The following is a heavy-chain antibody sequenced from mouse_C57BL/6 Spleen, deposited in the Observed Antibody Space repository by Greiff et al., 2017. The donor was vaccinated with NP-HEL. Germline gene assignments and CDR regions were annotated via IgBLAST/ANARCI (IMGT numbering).Heavy chain of an antibody. Sequence: QVQLQQPGAELVRPGSSVKLSCKASGYTFTSYWMHWVKQRPIQGLDWIGNIDPSDSETHYNQKFKDKATLTVDKSSSTAYMQLSSLTSEDSAVYYCARSGYYLYYFDYWGQGTTLTVSS. CDR2: IDPSDSET. D-gene: IGHD2-3*01. CDR1: GYTFTSYW. V-gene: IGHV1-52*01. CDR3: ARSGYYLYYFDY. J-gene: IGHJ2*01.